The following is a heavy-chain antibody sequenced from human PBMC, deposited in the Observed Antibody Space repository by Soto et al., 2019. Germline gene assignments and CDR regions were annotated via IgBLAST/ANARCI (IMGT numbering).Heavy chain of an antibody. CDR1: GYTFSNFG. CDR3: ASDAAVGLFDY. J-gene: IGHJ4*02. Sequence: GASVKVSCKASGYTFSNFGISLVRQAPGQGLEWMGWINTYNRNTKYAQKLQGRVTMPTDTSTSTAYMELRSLRSDDTAVYYCASDAAVGLFDYWGQGTLVTVSS. CDR2: INTYNRNT. V-gene: IGHV1-18*01. D-gene: IGHD1-26*01.